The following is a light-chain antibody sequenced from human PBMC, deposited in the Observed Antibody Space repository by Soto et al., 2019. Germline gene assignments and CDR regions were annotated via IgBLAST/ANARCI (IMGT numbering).Light chain of an antibody. CDR3: QQGHNWPLT. Sequence: EIVMTQSPATLSVSPGESATLSCRASQSISSVLAWYQQKPGQPPWLLIYGASTRATGVPARFTGSGSGSDFTLTISGLQSEDFAIYYCQQGHNWPLTFGQGTRLEI. CDR2: GAS. J-gene: IGKJ2*01. V-gene: IGKV3-15*01. CDR1: QSISSV.